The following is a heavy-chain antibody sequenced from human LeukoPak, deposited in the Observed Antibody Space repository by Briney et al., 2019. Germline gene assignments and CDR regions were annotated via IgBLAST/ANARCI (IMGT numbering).Heavy chain of an antibody. J-gene: IGHJ4*02. V-gene: IGHV1-2*02. CDR3: ARGYSMVRGDLFDY. Sequence: ASVKVSCKASGYTFTGYYMHWVRQAPGQGLEWMGWINPNSGGTNYAQKFQGRVTMTRDTSISTAYMELSRLRSGDTAVYYCARGYSMVRGDLFDYWGQGTLVTVSS. D-gene: IGHD3-10*01. CDR2: INPNSGGT. CDR1: GYTFTGYY.